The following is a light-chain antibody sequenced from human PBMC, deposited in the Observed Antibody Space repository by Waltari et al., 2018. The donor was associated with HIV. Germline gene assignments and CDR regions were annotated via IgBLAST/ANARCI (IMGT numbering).Light chain of an antibody. CDR1: VLAKSY. Sequence: SYELTQPSSVSVSPGQTARTTCSGDVLAKSYARWFQQKPGQAPVLVIYKDKERPSGIPERFSGSSSGTTVTLTIGGAQVEDEADYYCYSAADNMGVFGGGTKLTVL. CDR3: YSAADNMGV. V-gene: IGLV3-27*01. J-gene: IGLJ3*02. CDR2: KDK.